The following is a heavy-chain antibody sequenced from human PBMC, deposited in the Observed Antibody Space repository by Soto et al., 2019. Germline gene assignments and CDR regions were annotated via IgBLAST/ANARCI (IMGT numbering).Heavy chain of an antibody. J-gene: IGHJ4*02. CDR2: ISSNGGST. CDR1: GFTFSSYA. D-gene: IGHD3-22*01. CDR3: VKDASRWRYYDSSGSKFGQFDY. V-gene: IGHV3-64D*06. Sequence: PGGSLRLSCSASGFTFSSYAMHWVRQAPGKGLEYVSAISSNGGSTYYADSVKGRFTISRDNSKNTLYLQMSSLRAEDTAVYYCVKDASRWRYYDSSGSKFGQFDYWGQGTLVTVSS.